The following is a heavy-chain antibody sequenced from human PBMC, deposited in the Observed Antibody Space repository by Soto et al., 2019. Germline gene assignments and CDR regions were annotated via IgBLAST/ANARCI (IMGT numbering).Heavy chain of an antibody. CDR3: AADPPNSFDILTGSPSGY. Sequence: GASEKVSCKASWYTFTGLYIHWVRLAPGQGLEWMGWINPNSGGTNYAEKFQGRVTMTRDTSISTAYMELSSLRSDDTAIYYCAADPPNSFDILTGSPSGYWGQGTLVTVSS. J-gene: IGHJ4*02. CDR1: WYTFTGLY. V-gene: IGHV1-2*02. CDR2: INPNSGGT. D-gene: IGHD3-9*01.